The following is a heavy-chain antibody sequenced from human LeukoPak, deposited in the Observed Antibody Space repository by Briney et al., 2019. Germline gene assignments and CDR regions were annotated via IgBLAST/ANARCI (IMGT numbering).Heavy chain of an antibody. D-gene: IGHD3-10*01. CDR2: IYTSGST. Sequence: PSETLSLTCTVSGGSISSYYWSWIRQPAGKGLEWIGRIYTSGSTNYNPSLKSRVTISVDKSKNQFSLKLSSVTAADTAVYYCARWGRYGSGPYYYYMDVWGKGTTVTVS. CDR3: ARWGRYGSGPYYYYMDV. CDR1: GGSISSYY. V-gene: IGHV4-4*07. J-gene: IGHJ6*03.